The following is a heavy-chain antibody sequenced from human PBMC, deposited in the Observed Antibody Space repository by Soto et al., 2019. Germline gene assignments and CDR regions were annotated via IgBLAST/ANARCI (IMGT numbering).Heavy chain of an antibody. Sequence: QITLKESGPTLGKPTQTLTLTCTFSGFSLTASGEGVAWIRQPPGKALEWLALIFWNGDKFYSSSLRSRLTITKDTSKNQVVLTMTNMDPADAATYYCARIIIGPATPQIDYWGQGTLVTVSS. CDR2: IFWNGDK. CDR1: GFSLTASGEG. V-gene: IGHV2-5*01. CDR3: ARIIIGPATPQIDY. D-gene: IGHD2-15*01. J-gene: IGHJ4*02.